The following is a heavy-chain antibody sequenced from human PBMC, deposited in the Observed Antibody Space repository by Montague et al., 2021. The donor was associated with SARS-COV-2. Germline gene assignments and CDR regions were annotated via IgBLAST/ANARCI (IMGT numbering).Heavy chain of an antibody. CDR1: GFTFSTYG. D-gene: IGHD5-18*01. CDR3: AKGDTSPGDY. Sequence: SRRLSFSASGFTFSTYGMYWVRQAPGKGLEWVAVISFDGSNKCYADSVKGRFTISKNTVYLQMNSLRGEDTAVYYCAKGDTSPGDYWGQGTLVTVSS. CDR2: ISFDGSNK. V-gene: IGHV3-30*18. J-gene: IGHJ4*02.